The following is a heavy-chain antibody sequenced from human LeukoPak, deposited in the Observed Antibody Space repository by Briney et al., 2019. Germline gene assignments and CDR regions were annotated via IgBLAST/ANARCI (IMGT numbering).Heavy chain of an antibody. CDR2: IYHSGGT. V-gene: IGHV4-30-2*01. J-gene: IGHJ6*02. CDR3: ARAPWGYYYGMDV. CDR1: GGSISSYS. Sequence: KPSETLSLTCTVSGGSISSYSWSSIRQPPGKGLEWIGYIYHSGGTYYNPSLKSRVTISVDRSKNQFSLKLSSVTAADTAVYHCARAPWGYYYGMDVWGQGTTVTVSS. D-gene: IGHD7-27*01.